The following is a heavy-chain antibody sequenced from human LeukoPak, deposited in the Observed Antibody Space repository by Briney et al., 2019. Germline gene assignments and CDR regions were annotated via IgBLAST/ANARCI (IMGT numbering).Heavy chain of an antibody. J-gene: IGHJ2*01. CDR2: IYYSGST. D-gene: IGHD2-2*01. Sequence: SETLSLTCTVSGGSISSSSSYWGWIRQPPGKGLEWIGGIYYSGSTYYNPSLKSRVTISVDTSKNQFSLQLNSVTPEDTAVYYCARTSQFHYLDLWGRGTLVTVSS. V-gene: IGHV4-39*01. CDR1: GGSISSSSSY. CDR3: ARTSQFHYLDL.